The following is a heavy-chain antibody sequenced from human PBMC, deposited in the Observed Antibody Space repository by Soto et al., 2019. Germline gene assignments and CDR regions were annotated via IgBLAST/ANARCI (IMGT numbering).Heavy chain of an antibody. J-gene: IGHJ6*02. D-gene: IGHD3-10*01. V-gene: IGHV3-48*02. CDR2: ISGSSSTI. CDR1: GFTLSPYI. CDR3: ARGFDLQYGMDV. Sequence: GGSLRLSCAASGFTLSPYIMNWVRQAPRKGLEWISYISGSSSTINYADSVKGRFTISRDNTKNSLYLQMNSLRDEDTAVYYCARGFDLQYGMDVWGQGTTVTVSS.